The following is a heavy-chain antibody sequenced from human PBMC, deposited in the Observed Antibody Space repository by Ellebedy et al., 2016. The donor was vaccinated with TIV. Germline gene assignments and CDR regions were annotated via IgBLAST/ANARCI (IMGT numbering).Heavy chain of an antibody. CDR3: ARGTYSSSWYGMDF. CDR1: GGTFSSYS. J-gene: IGHJ4*02. Sequence: AASVKVSCKASGGTFSSYSMIWVRQAPGQGLEWIGGIIPIFGTPDYAQSFQGRVTITADTSTSTAYMELSSLRSEDTAVYYCARGTYSSSWYGMDFWGQGTPVTVSP. CDR2: IIPIFGTP. D-gene: IGHD6-13*01. V-gene: IGHV1-69*06.